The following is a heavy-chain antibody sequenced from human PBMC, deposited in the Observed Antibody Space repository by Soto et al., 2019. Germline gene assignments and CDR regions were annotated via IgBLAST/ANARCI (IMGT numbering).Heavy chain of an antibody. CDR2: IIPIFGTA. CDR1: GGTFSSYA. CDR3: ARSYYYDSSGYYYDAFDI. V-gene: IGHV1-69*01. Sequence: QVQLVQSGAEVKKPGSSVKVSCKASGGTFSSYAISWVRQAPGQGLEWMGGIIPIFGTANYAQKFQGRVTITADESKSTAYMELSSLRSEDTAVYYCARSYYYDSSGYYYDAFDIWGQGTMVTVSS. J-gene: IGHJ3*02. D-gene: IGHD3-22*01.